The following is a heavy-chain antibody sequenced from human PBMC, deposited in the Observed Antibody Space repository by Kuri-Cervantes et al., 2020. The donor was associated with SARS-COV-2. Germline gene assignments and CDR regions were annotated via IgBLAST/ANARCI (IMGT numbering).Heavy chain of an antibody. CDR2: ISYDGSNK. D-gene: IGHD2-21*01. CDR1: GFTFSSYA. CDR3: TRATRVVIAIPFWFDP. Sequence: GESLKISCAASGFTFSSYAMHWVRQAPGKGLEWVAVISYDGSNKYYADSVKGRFTISRDNSKNTLYLQMNSLRAEDTAVYYCTRATRVVIAIPFWFDPWGQGTLVTVSS. J-gene: IGHJ5*02. V-gene: IGHV3-30-3*01.